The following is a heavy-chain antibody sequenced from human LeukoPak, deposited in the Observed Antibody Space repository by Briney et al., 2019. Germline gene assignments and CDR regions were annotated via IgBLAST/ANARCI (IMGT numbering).Heavy chain of an antibody. CDR1: GGSISSGGYY. Sequence: SETLSLTCTVSGGSISSGGYYWSWIRQPPGKGLEWIGYIYHSGSTYYNPSLKSRVTISVDRSKNQFSLKLSSVTAADTAVYYCARAPSDYGSPSYMDVWGKGTTVTVSS. D-gene: IGHD3-10*01. J-gene: IGHJ6*03. V-gene: IGHV4-30-2*01. CDR2: IYHSGST. CDR3: ARAPSDYGSPSYMDV.